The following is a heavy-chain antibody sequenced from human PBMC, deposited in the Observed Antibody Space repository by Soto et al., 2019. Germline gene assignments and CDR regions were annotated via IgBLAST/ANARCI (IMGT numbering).Heavy chain of an antibody. CDR2: ISSIGRSI. CDR3: AKAPIQIWSVDY. CDR1: GFTFSDYY. D-gene: IGHD5-18*01. V-gene: IGHV3-11*01. Sequence: GGSLRLSCAASGFTFSDYYMSWIRQAPGKGLEWVSYISSIGRSIYYADSVKCRFTISSDNAKNSLYLQMNSLRAEDTAVYYCAKAPIQIWSVDYWGQGTLVTVSS. J-gene: IGHJ4*02.